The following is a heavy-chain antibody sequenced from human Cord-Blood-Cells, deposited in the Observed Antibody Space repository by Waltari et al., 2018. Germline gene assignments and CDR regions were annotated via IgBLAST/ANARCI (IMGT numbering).Heavy chain of an antibody. CDR2: IIPILGIA. CDR1: GGTFSSYA. Sequence: QVQLVQSGAEVKKPGSSVKVSCKASGGTFSSYAISWVRQAPGQGLEWMGGIIPILGIANYAQKFQGRVTITADESTSTAYMELGSLRSEDTAVYYCARGGAVGATFAEYFQHWGQGTLVTVSS. J-gene: IGHJ1*01. D-gene: IGHD1-26*01. CDR3: ARGGAVGATFAEYFQH. V-gene: IGHV1-69*04.